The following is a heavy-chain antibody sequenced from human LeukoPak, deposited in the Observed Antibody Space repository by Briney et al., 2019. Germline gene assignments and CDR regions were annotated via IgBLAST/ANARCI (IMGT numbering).Heavy chain of an antibody. CDR1: GFTFSTYR. D-gene: IGHD7-27*01. V-gene: IGHV3-7*01. Sequence: PGGSLRLSCAASGFTFSTYRMNWVRQAPGKGLEWLASIRDDGSEKYYVDSVKGRFTISRDNAKNSVSLQMNGLRVEDTAMYFCAILSGVPEYWGQGTLVTVPS. CDR3: AILSGVPEY. CDR2: IRDDGSEK. J-gene: IGHJ1*01.